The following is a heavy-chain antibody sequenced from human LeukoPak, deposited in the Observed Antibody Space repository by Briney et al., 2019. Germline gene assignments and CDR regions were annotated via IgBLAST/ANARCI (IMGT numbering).Heavy chain of an antibody. CDR2: INPNSGGT. J-gene: IGHJ5*02. D-gene: IGHD3-3*01. CDR1: GYTFTCYY. CDR3: ARDKYYDFWSGYSPRWFDP. V-gene: IGHV1-2*02. Sequence: ASVTVSCKASGYTFTCYYMHWVRQAPGQGLEWMGWINPNSGGTNYAQKFQGRVTMTRDTSISTAYMELSRLRSDDTAVYYCARDKYYDFWSGYSPRWFDPWGQGTLVTVSS.